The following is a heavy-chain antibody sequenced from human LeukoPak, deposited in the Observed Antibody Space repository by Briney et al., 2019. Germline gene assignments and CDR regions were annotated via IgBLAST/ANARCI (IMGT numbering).Heavy chain of an antibody. CDR3: ARETKKYGYYYYYMDV. CDR2: ISGSGGST. Sequence: GGSLRLSCAASGFTFSSYGMSWVRQAPGKGLEWVSAISGSGGSTYYADSVKGRFTISRDNSKNTLYLQMNSLRAEDTAVYYCARETKKYGYYYYYMDVWGKGTTVTISS. V-gene: IGHV3-23*01. CDR1: GFTFSSYG. J-gene: IGHJ6*03. D-gene: IGHD2-2*01.